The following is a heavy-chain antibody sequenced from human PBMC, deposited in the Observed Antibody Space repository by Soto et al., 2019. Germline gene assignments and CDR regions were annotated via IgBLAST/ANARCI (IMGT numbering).Heavy chain of an antibody. J-gene: IGHJ6*02. CDR1: GYTFTSYG. V-gene: IGHV1-18*01. D-gene: IGHD6-6*01. CDR3: AGNDEYSSSSDYYYGMDV. CDR2: ISAYNGNT. Sequence: ASVKVSCKASGYTFTSYGISWVRQAPGQGLEWMGWISAYNGNTNYAQKLQGRVTMTTDTSTSTAYMELRSLRSDDTAVYYCAGNDEYSSSSDYYYGMDVWGQGTTLTVSS.